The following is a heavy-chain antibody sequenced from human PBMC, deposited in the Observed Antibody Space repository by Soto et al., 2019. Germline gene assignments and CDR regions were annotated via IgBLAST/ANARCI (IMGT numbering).Heavy chain of an antibody. CDR2: LNTYGNT. D-gene: IGHD1-7*01. CDR1: GGSISSYR. CDR3: GRESGETWDYEAS. Sequence: QVQLQESGPGLVRPSETLSLTCTVSGGSISSYRWSWIRQPAGKGLEWIGRLNTYGNTHYNPSLKSRVTVSVDTSRNQFFLTLQSVTAADSAVYHCGRESGETWDYEASWGQGTPVTVSS. V-gene: IGHV4-4*07. J-gene: IGHJ5*02.